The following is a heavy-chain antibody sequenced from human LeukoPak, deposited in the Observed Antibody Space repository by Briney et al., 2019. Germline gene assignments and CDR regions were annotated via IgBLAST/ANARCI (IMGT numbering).Heavy chain of an antibody. D-gene: IGHD2-2*01. CDR2: IRYDGSNK. J-gene: IGHJ6*03. CDR3: AKAQTADDIVVVPAARYYYYYMDV. CDR1: GFTFGDYA. V-gene: IGHV3-30*02. Sequence: GSLRLSCTASGFTFGDYAMSWFRQAPGKGLEWVAFIRYDGSNKYYADSVKGRFTISRDNSKNTLYLQMNSLRAEDTAVYYCAKAQTADDIVVVPAARYYYYYMDVWGKGTTVTISS.